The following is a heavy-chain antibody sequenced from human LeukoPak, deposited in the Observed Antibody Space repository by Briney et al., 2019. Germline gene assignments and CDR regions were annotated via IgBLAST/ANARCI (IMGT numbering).Heavy chain of an antibody. Sequence: PSETLSLTCAVYGGSFSGYYWSWIRQPPGKGLEWIGEINHSGSTNYNPSLKSRVTISVDTSKNQFSLKLSSVTAADTAVYYCARRSDVGGNYDSSGYYLDYWGQGTLVTVSA. V-gene: IGHV4-34*01. CDR3: ARRSDVGGNYDSSGYYLDY. J-gene: IGHJ4*02. CDR2: INHSGST. D-gene: IGHD3-22*01. CDR1: GGSFSGYY.